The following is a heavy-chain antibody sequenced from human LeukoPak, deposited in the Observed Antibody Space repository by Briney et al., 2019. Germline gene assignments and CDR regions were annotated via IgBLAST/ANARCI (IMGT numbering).Heavy chain of an antibody. CDR1: GFTFSSYA. CDR3: AHPTEYSSSWYGNWFNP. CDR2: ISGSDGST. V-gene: IGHV3-23*01. J-gene: IGHJ5*02. D-gene: IGHD6-13*01. Sequence: QPGGSLRLSCAASGFTFSSYAMSWVRQAPGKGLEWVSGISGSDGSTNYADSVKGRFTISRENSKNTLYLQMNSLRAEDTAVYYCAHPTEYSSSWYGNWFNPWGQGTLVTVSS.